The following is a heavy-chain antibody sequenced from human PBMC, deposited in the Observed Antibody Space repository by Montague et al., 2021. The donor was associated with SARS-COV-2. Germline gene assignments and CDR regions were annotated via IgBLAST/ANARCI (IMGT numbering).Heavy chain of an antibody. J-gene: IGHJ5*01. CDR2: IYHGGFT. CDR3: ARAYCGGDCNYLYIWFDS. CDR1: GYSISSGYF. Sequence: SETLSLTCSVSGYSISSGYFWGCIRQPPGKGLEWIGAIYHGGFTHYNPSLKSRLTMSLGTSKNQFSLRLSSVAAADTAIYHCARAYCGGDCNYLYIWFDSWGQGALVTVSS. D-gene: IGHD2-21*01. V-gene: IGHV4-38-2*02.